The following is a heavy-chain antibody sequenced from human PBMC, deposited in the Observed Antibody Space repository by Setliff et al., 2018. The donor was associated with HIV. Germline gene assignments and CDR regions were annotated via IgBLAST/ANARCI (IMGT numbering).Heavy chain of an antibody. CDR1: GHTFTNVD. V-gene: IGHV1-8*01. Sequence: ASVKVSCKASGHTFTNVDIPWLRRATGQGLEWMGWMNPNTGVSGYALKFQARVTMTRDTSISTAYMELSSLTSEDTAVYYCARGKGVGGVVITGGLDVWGKGTTVTVSS. D-gene: IGHD3-10*01. CDR2: MNPNTGVS. J-gene: IGHJ6*04. CDR3: ARGKGVGGVVITGGLDV.